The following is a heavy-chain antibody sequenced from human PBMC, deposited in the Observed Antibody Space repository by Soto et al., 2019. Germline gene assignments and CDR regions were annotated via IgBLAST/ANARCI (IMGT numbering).Heavy chain of an antibody. CDR2: ISGGGDTT. J-gene: IGHJ4*02. CDR1: GFTFNTYA. CDR3: AKGRGGSGSLTPRVDF. Sequence: EVQLLESGGGLVQPGGSLRLSCAASGFTFNTYAMTWGRQAPWKGLEWVSAISGGGDTTSYADSVKGRFTVSRDASRNTLDLKMSSLRAEDTALYYCAKGRGGSGSLTPRVDFWGQGTLVTVSS. V-gene: IGHV3-23*01. D-gene: IGHD3-10*01.